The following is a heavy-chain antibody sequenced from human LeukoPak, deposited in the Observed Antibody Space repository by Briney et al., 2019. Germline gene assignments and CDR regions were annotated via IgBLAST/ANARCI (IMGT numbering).Heavy chain of an antibody. J-gene: IGHJ4*02. CDR2: IKPDGSEK. D-gene: IGHD1-14*01. Sequence: GGSLRLSCAASGFPFSSYWMSWVRQAPGKGLEWVANIKPDGSEKSYVDSVKGRFTISRDNAKNSLYLQMNSLRGEDTAVYYCAKDGQVNQPDRLFTDWGQGTLVIVSS. CDR1: GFPFSSYW. V-gene: IGHV3-7*05. CDR3: AKDGQVNQPDRLFTD.